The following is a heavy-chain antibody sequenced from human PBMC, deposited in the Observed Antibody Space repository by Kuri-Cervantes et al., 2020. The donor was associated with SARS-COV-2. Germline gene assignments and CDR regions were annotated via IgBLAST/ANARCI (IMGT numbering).Heavy chain of an antibody. CDR2: ISAYNGNT. CDR3: ATGSVFSGSHWFDP. J-gene: IGHJ5*02. Sequence: ASVKVSCKASGYTFTSYGISWVRQAPGQGLEWMGWISAYNGNTNYAQKLQGRVTMTTDTSTSTAYMELRSLRSEDTAVYYCATGSVFSGSHWFDPWGQGTLVTVSS. CDR1: GYTFTSYG. V-gene: IGHV1-18*01. D-gene: IGHD1-26*01.